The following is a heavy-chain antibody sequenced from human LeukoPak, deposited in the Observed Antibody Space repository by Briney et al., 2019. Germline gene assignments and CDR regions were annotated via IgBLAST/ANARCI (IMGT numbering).Heavy chain of an antibody. CDR2: ISYDGSNK. CDR1: GFTFSSYA. Sequence: GRSLRLSCAASGFTFSSYAMHWVRQAPGKGLEWVAVISYDGSNKYYADSVKGRFTISRDNAKNSLYLQMNSLRAEDTAVYYCARLYISSSLDYWGQGTLVTVSS. J-gene: IGHJ4*02. CDR3: ARLYISSSLDY. D-gene: IGHD6-13*01. V-gene: IGHV3-30-3*01.